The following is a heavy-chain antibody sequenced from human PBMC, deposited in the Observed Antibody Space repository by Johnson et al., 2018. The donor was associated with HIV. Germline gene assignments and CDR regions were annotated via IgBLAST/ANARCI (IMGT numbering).Heavy chain of an antibody. D-gene: IGHD5-24*01. CDR3: ARDDGCSRVRAFDF. J-gene: IGHJ3*01. Sequence: VQLVESGGGLVQAGGSLRLSCAASGFTFSTYWMTWVRQAPGKGLEWVASIKQDGSEKYYVDSVWGRFSISRDNAKSSLCLQMNSLRVDDTAVYYCARDDGCSRVRAFDFWGQGTTVTVSS. V-gene: IGHV3-7*01. CDR2: IKQDGSEK. CDR1: GFTFSTYW.